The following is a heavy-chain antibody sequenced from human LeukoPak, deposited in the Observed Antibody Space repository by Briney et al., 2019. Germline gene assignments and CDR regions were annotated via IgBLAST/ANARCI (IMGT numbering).Heavy chain of an antibody. CDR3: DTLPSLSTGPRFDS. CDR2: ISHDGSKK. J-gene: IGHJ4*02. CDR1: GFTFSSYG. V-gene: IGHV3-30*04. D-gene: IGHD1-14*01. Sequence: GGSLRLSCAASGFTFSSYGMHWVRQAPGKGLEWVAVISHDGSKKYYGDSVKGRFTISRDNSKNTLSLQMNSLRAEDTAVYYCDTLPSLSTGPRFDSWGQGTLVTVSS.